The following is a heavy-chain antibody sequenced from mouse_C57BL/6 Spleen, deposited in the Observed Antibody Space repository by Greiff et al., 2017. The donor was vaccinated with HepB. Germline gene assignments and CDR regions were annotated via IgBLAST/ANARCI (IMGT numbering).Heavy chain of an antibody. D-gene: IGHD2-5*01. CDR1: GYTFTSYW. CDR3: ARGGDYSNLFAY. CDR2: IDPSDSYT. V-gene: IGHV1-50*01. Sequence: VQLQQPGAELVKPGASVKLSCKASGYTFTSYWMQWVKQRPGQGLEWIGEIDPSDSYTNYNQKFKGKATLTVDTSSSTAYMQLSSLTSEDSAVYYCARGGDYSNLFAYWGQGTPVTVSA. J-gene: IGHJ3*01.